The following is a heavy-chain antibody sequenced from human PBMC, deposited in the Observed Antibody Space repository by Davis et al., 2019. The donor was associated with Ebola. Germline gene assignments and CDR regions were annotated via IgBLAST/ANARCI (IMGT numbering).Heavy chain of an antibody. Sequence: GESLKISCAASGFTFDDYTMHWVRQAPGKGLEWVAVIPYDGSNKYYADSVKGRFTISRDNSKNTLYLQMNSLRAEDTAVYYCAREDEYCSSTSCYRAFDIWGQGTMVTVSS. J-gene: IGHJ3*02. CDR2: IPYDGSNK. D-gene: IGHD2-2*01. CDR1: GFTFDDYT. CDR3: AREDEYCSSTSCYRAFDI. V-gene: IGHV3-30*03.